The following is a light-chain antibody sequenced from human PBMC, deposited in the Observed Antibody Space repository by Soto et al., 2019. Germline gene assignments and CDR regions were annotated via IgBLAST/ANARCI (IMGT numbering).Light chain of an antibody. CDR2: AAS. CDR3: LQDYNYPRT. J-gene: IGKJ1*01. V-gene: IGKV1-6*01. CDR1: HGIRND. Sequence: IQMTQSPSSLSASVGDRVTITCQASHGIRNDLGWYQQKPGKAPKLLIYAASSLQSGVPSRFSGSGSGTDFTLTISSLQHEDFATYYCLQDYNYPRTFGQGTKVDIK.